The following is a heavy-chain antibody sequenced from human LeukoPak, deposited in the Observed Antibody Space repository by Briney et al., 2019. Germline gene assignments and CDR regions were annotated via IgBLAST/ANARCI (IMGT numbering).Heavy chain of an antibody. V-gene: IGHV1-46*04. J-gene: IGHJ4*02. CDR1: GYTFSSYY. CDR3: ARDNSGWSVDD. Sequence: GASMKVSCKASGYTFSSYYMHWVRQAPGQGLEWMGIISPSGDYTRYAQKLQGRVSMTLDTSTSTVYMELNSLESEDTAMYYCARDNSGWSVDDWGQGTLVTVTS. CDR2: ISPSGDYT. D-gene: IGHD6-19*01.